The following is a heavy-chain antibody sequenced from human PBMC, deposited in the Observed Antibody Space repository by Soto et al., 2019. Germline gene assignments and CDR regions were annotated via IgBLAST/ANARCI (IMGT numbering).Heavy chain of an antibody. D-gene: IGHD2-2*01. J-gene: IGHJ4*02. V-gene: IGHV4-39*01. CDR1: GGSISSNSYS. CDR3: ARLKCHRSRSSAC. CDR2: IYYSGST. Sequence: PSKNLSLTCTVDGGSISSNSYSWAWIRQPPGKGLDWIGSIYYSGSTYSNQSLKSRVTLSVDTSKNRSSLKLSSVTAADRAVYYCARLKCHRSRSSACWGKGILVPVSS.